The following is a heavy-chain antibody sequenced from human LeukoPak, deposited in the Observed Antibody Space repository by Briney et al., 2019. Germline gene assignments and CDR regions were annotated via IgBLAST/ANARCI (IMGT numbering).Heavy chain of an antibody. CDR1: GFIFNSYW. CDR3: AKRSYSYGSFDY. D-gene: IGHD5-18*01. CDR2: VDQDGSEK. J-gene: IGHJ4*02. V-gene: IGHV3-7*03. Sequence: GGSLRLSCAASGFIFNSYWMNWLRQAPGKGLEWVANVDQDGSEKYYVGSVKGRFTISRDNSKNTLYLQMNSLRAEDTAVYYCAKRSYSYGSFDYWGQGTLVTVSS.